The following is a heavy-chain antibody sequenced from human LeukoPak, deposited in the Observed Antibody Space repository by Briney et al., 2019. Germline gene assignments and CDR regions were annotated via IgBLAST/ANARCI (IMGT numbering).Heavy chain of an antibody. D-gene: IGHD3-3*02. CDR2: IYYSGST. J-gene: IGHJ4*02. V-gene: IGHV4-30-4*08. CDR3: ARGHFWSGYSRGYYFDY. CDR1: GGSISSGGYY. Sequence: SQTLSLTCTVSGGSISSGGYYWSWIRQHPGKGLEWIGYIYYSGSTYYNPSLKSRVTISVDTSKNQFSLKLSSVTAADTAVYYCARGHFWSGYSRGYYFDYWGQGTLVTVSS.